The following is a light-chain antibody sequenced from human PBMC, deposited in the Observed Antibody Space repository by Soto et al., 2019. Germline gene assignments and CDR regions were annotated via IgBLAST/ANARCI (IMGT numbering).Light chain of an antibody. J-gene: IGKJ5*01. CDR1: QSVSSS. V-gene: IGKV3-11*01. Sequence: EIVLTQCSGTRXXXXXXXSAXXXXASQSVSSSLAWYQQKPGQAPRLLIYDASNRATGIPARFSGSGSGTDFTLTISSLEPEDFAVYYCQQRSNWPPTFGQGTRLEIK. CDR2: DAS. CDR3: QQRSNWPPT.